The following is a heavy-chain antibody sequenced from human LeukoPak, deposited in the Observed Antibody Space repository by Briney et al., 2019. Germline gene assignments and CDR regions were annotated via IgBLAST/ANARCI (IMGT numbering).Heavy chain of an antibody. CDR2: IYYSGNT. CDR3: TREYGFMTTVFHAFDI. D-gene: IGHD4-17*01. V-gene: IGHV4-39*07. Sequence: PSETLSLTCTVSGGSISSSSYYWGWIRQPPGKGLEWIGSIYYSGNTYYNSSLKSRVTISVDTSKNQFSLKLSSVTAADTAIYYCTREYGFMTTVFHAFDIWGQGTMVTVSS. CDR1: GGSISSSSYY. J-gene: IGHJ3*02.